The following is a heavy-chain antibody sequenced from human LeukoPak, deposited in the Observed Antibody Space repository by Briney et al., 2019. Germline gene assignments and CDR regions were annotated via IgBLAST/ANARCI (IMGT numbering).Heavy chain of an antibody. CDR2: INPNSGGT. CDR1: GYTFIGYY. V-gene: IGHV1-2*02. CDR3: ARDASPFDY. Sequence: GASVKVSCKASGYTFIGYYIHWVRQAPGQGLEWMGWINPNSGGTNYAQRFQGRVTMTRDTSISTAYMELSGLRSDDTAVYYCARDASPFDYWGQGTLVIVSS. J-gene: IGHJ4*02.